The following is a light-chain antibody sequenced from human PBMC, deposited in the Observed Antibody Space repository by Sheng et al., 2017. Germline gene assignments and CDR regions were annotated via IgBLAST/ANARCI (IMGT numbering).Light chain of an antibody. Sequence: QSVLTQPPSSSGTPGQRITISCSGSSSNIGSNYVHWYQHLPGTAPKLLIYRNNQRPSAVPDRFSGSKSGTSASLAISGLRSEDEADYYCAAWDDSLSGWVFGGGTKLTVL. J-gene: IGLJ3*02. CDR3: AAWDDSLSGWV. CDR2: RNN. CDR1: SSNIGSNY. V-gene: IGLV1-47*01.